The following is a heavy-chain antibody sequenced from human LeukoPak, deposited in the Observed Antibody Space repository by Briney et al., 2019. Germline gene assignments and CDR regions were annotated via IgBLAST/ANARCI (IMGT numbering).Heavy chain of an antibody. Sequence: SVTVSCKASGGTFSSYAISWVRQAPGQGLEWMGGIIPIFGTANYAQKFQGRVTITADESTSTAYMELSSLRSEDTAVYYCARERDSSGYPDYWGQGTLVTVSS. D-gene: IGHD3-22*01. J-gene: IGHJ4*02. V-gene: IGHV1-69*13. CDR2: IIPIFGTA. CDR1: GGTFSSYA. CDR3: ARERDSSGYPDY.